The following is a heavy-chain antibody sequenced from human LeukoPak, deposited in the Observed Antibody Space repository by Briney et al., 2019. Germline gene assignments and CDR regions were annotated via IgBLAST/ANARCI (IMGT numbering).Heavy chain of an antibody. J-gene: IGHJ4*02. Sequence: GGSLTLSCAASGVTFSSYWMSWVRQAPGKGLEWVANIKQDGSEKYYVATVKGRFTISRDNAKNSLYLQMNSLRAEDTAVYYCARAGGKGDYFDYWGQRTLVTVSS. CDR1: GVTFSSYW. CDR3: ARAGGKGDYFDY. D-gene: IGHD3-10*01. CDR2: IKQDGSEK. V-gene: IGHV3-7*01.